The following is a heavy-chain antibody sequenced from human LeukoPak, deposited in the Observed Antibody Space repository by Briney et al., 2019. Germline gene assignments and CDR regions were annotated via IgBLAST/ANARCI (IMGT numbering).Heavy chain of an antibody. V-gene: IGHV1-2*02. CDR1: GYTFTSYG. D-gene: IGHD6-19*01. J-gene: IGHJ3*02. CDR2: INPNSGDT. CDR3: ARDLYSSGWTDAFDI. Sequence: ASVKVSCKASGYTFTSYGISWVRQAPGQGLERMGWINPNSGDTNYSQKFQGRVSMTRNTSINTAYMELSRLTSDDTAVYYCARDLYSSGWTDAFDIWGQGTMVTVSS.